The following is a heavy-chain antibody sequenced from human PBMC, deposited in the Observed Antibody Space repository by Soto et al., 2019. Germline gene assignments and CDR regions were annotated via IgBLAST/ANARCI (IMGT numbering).Heavy chain of an antibody. CDR2: ISSSSSTI. CDR1: GFTFSSYS. D-gene: IGHD3-16*01. Sequence: GGSLRLSCAASGFTFSSYSMNWVRQAPGKGLEWVSYISSSSSTIYYADSVKGRFTISRDNAKNSLYLQMNSLRAEDTAVYYCARDRGDLITENDAFDIWGQGTMVTVSS. CDR3: ARDRGDLITENDAFDI. V-gene: IGHV3-48*01. J-gene: IGHJ3*02.